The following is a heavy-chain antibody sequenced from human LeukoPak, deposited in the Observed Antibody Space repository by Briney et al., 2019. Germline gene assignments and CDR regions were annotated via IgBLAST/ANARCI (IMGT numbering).Heavy chain of an antibody. D-gene: IGHD3-16*01. CDR1: GGSISSGDYY. J-gene: IGHJ5*02. Sequence: SETLSLTCTVSGGSISSGDYYWSWIRQPPGKGLEWIGYIYYSGSTYYDPSLKSRVTISVDTSKNQFSLKLSSVTAADTAVYYCARSRGSSYGNWFDPWGQGTLVTVSS. CDR3: ARSRGSSYGNWFDP. V-gene: IGHV4-30-4*01. CDR2: IYYSGST.